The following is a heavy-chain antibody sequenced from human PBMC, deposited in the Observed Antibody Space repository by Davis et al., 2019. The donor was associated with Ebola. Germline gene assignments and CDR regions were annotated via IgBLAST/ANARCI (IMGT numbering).Heavy chain of an antibody. CDR1: GFTFGDYA. D-gene: IGHD5-12*01. Sequence: GGSLRLSCTASGFTFGDYAMSWVRQAPGKGLEWVGFIRSKAYGGTTEYAASVKGRFTISSDDSKSIAYLQMNSLKTEDTAVYYCTRDDVDIVATKTYYYYYYGMDVWGQGTTVTVSS. CDR2: IRSKAYGGTT. CDR3: TRDDVDIVATKTYYYYYYGMDV. J-gene: IGHJ6*02. V-gene: IGHV3-49*04.